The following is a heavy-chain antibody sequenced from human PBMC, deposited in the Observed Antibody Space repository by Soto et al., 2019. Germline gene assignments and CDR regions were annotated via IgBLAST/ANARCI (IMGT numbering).Heavy chain of an antibody. CDR2: IYPGDSDT. D-gene: IGHD3-3*01. V-gene: IGHV5-51*01. J-gene: IGHJ5*02. Sequence: PGESLKISCKGSGYSFTSYWIGWVRQMPGKGLEWMGIIYPGDSDTRYSPSFQGQVTISADKSISTAYLQWSSLKASDTAMYYCARQSFTPNNLEWLLPPGDWFDPWGQGTLVTVSS. CDR3: ARQSFTPNNLEWLLPPGDWFDP. CDR1: GYSFTSYW.